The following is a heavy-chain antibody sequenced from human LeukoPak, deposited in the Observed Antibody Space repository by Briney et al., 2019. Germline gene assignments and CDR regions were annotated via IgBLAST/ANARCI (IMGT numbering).Heavy chain of an antibody. CDR1: GFTFSSYG. CDR2: IWYDGSNK. V-gene: IGHV3-33*01. Sequence: GRSLRLSCAASGFTFSSYGMHWVRQAPGKGLEWVAVIWYDGSNKYYADSVKRRFTISRDNSKNTLYLQMNSLRAEDTAVYYCARDGRQSASRGPLVYWGQGTLVTVSS. D-gene: IGHD1-26*01. J-gene: IGHJ4*02. CDR3: ARDGRQSASRGPLVY.